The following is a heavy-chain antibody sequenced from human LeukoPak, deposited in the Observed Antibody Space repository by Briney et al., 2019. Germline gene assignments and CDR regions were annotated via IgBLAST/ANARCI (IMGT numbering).Heavy chain of an antibody. V-gene: IGHV1-69*05. CDR3: ARDEYSSSSYYYYYYMDV. CDR2: IIPIFGTA. J-gene: IGHJ6*03. CDR1: GGTFSSYA. D-gene: IGHD6-6*01. Sequence: SVKVSCKASGGTFSSYAISWVRQAPGQGLEWMGGIIPIFGTANYAQKFQGRVTITTDESTSTAYMELSSLRSEDTAVYYCARDEYSSSSYYYYYYMDVWGKGTTVTVSS.